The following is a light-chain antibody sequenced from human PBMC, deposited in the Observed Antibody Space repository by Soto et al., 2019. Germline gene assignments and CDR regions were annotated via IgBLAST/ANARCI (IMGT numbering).Light chain of an antibody. V-gene: IGLV2-14*01. Sequence: QSALTQPPSVSGSPGQSITVSCTGSTSDIGASNFVSWYQHLPGRAPKVIIFEATNRPSGVSDRFSGSKAGITASLTISGLQADDEAEYFCISYKTEDTFDFGTGTKVTVL. J-gene: IGLJ1*01. CDR2: EAT. CDR1: TSDIGASNF. CDR3: ISYKTEDTFD.